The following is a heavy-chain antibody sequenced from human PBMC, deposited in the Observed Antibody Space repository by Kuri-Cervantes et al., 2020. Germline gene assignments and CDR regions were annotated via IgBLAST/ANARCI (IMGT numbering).Heavy chain of an antibody. V-gene: IGHV1-69*05. D-gene: IGHD1-1*01. CDR3: ARDRPVAAYNGNDRFLLTYYMDV. CDR2: IIPIFGTA. CDR1: GGTFSSHA. Sequence: SVKVSCKTSGGTFSSHAISWVRQAPGQGLEWMGGIIPIFGTANYAQKFQGRVTITTDESTSTAYMELSSLRAEDTAVYYCARDRPVAAYNGNDRFLLTYYMDVWGKGTTVTVSS. J-gene: IGHJ6*03.